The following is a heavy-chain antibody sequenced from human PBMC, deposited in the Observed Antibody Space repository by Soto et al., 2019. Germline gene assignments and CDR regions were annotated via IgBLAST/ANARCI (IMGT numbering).Heavy chain of an antibody. CDR3: AREYGSGSYYTGY. J-gene: IGHJ4*02. CDR1: GFTFSSYA. CDR2: ISDNGGRT. V-gene: IGHV3-23*01. D-gene: IGHD3-10*01. Sequence: PGGSLRLSCAASGFTFSSYAMSWVRQAPGKGLEWVSAISDNGGRTFYADSVKGRFTISRDNSKNTLYLQMNSLRAEDTAVYYCAREYGSGSYYTGYWGQGTLVTVSS.